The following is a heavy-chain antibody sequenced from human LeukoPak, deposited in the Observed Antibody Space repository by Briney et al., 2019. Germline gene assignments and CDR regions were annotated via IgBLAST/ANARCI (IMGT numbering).Heavy chain of an antibody. J-gene: IGHJ4*02. V-gene: IGHV3-11*01. Sequence: PGGSLRLSCAASGFSFSHYYMTWIRQAPGKGLEWVSYITESGTNVYYADSVEGRFTISRDNAKNTLYLQLNSLRADDTAVYYCATSMGGGNIDYWGQGALVTVSS. CDR1: GFSFSHYY. CDR3: ATSMGGGNIDY. D-gene: IGHD3-16*01. CDR2: ITESGTNV.